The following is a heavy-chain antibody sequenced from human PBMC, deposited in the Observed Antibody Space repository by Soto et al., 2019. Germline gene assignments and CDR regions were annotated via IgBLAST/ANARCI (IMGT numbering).Heavy chain of an antibody. V-gene: IGHV3-33*01. J-gene: IGHJ6*03. CDR1: GFTFSSYG. CDR2: IWYDGSNK. Sequence: QVQLVESGGGVVQPGRSLRLSCAASGFTFSSYGMHWVRQAPGKGLEWVAVIWYDGSNKYYADSVKGRFTISRDNSKNTLYLQMNSLRAEDTAVYYCAREGGSGWYRFYYYYMDVWGKGTTVTVSS. D-gene: IGHD6-19*01. CDR3: AREGGSGWYRFYYYYMDV.